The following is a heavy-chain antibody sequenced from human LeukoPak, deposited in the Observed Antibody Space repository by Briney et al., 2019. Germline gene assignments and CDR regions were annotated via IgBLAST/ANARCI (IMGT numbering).Heavy chain of an antibody. J-gene: IGHJ4*02. Sequence: GESLKISCKGSGYDFTSHWIGWVRQMPGKGLEWMGIISGDESDTRYSPSFQGQVIISADKSISTTYLQWSSLKASDTAIYYCARRWRDGDSRSLDYWGQGTLVTVSS. CDR2: ISGDESDT. V-gene: IGHV5-51*01. D-gene: IGHD4-17*01. CDR1: GYDFTSHW. CDR3: ARRWRDGDSRSLDY.